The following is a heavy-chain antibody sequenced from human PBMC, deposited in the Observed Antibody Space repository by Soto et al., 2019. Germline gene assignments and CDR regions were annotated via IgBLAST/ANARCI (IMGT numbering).Heavy chain of an antibody. CDR3: AKESTAGSPGDYFDS. CDR1: GFTFSSYD. Sequence: EVELLESGGDLVQTGGSLRLSCAASGFTFSSYDINWVRQAPGKGLAWVSAIGIYANTYYAGSMKGRFTISRDDSRNTVYLQLNSLRVDDTSVYYCAKESTAGSPGDYFDSWGQGTLVTVSS. CDR2: IGIYANT. J-gene: IGHJ4*02. V-gene: IGHV3-23*01.